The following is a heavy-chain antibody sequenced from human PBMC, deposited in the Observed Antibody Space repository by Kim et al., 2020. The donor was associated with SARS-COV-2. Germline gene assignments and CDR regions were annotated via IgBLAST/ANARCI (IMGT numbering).Heavy chain of an antibody. Sequence: ASVKVSCKASGYTFTSYAMHWVRQAPGQRLEWMGWINAGNGNTKYSQKFQGRVTITRGTSASTAYMELSSLRSEDTAVYYCARVAYMRYYFDYWGQGTLVTVSS. V-gene: IGHV1-3*01. J-gene: IGHJ4*02. CDR2: INAGNGNT. D-gene: IGHD1-1*01. CDR1: GYTFTSYA. CDR3: ARVAYMRYYFDY.